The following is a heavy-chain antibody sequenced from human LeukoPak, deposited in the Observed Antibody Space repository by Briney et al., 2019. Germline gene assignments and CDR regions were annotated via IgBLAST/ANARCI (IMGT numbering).Heavy chain of an antibody. J-gene: IGHJ6*02. CDR1: GGSFSGYY. Sequence: SETLSLTCAVYGGSFSGYYWSWIRQPPGKGLEWIGEINHSGSTNYNPSLKSRVTISVNTSKNRFSLKLSSVTAADTAVYYCARGPYCSSTSCPKGRYYYYYGMDVWGQGTTVTVSS. V-gene: IGHV4-34*01. CDR2: INHSGST. D-gene: IGHD2-2*01. CDR3: ARGPYCSSTSCPKGRYYYYYGMDV.